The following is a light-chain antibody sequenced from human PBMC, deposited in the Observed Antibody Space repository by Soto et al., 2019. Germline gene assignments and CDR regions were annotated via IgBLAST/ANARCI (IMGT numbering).Light chain of an antibody. CDR2: DAS. Sequence: EILLTQSPATLSLSPGERATLSCRASQSISSYLAWYQQKPGQAPRLLIYDASNRASGVPARFSGSGSGTDFILTVSSLEPEDFAVYYCQQRINWPRTFGQGTKAEIK. CDR3: QQRINWPRT. V-gene: IGKV3-11*01. CDR1: QSISSY. J-gene: IGKJ1*01.